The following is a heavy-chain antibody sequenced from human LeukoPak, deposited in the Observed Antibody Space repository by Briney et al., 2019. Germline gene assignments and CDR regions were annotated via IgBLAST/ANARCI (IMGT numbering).Heavy chain of an antibody. D-gene: IGHD3-22*01. Sequence: GGSLRLSCAASGFIFEDYTMHWVRQAPGKTLEWVSLISWDGTTYYADSVKGRFTISRDNSKDSLYLQMDTLRSEDTAFYYCVKDFSYESRGFFFCFWGQGTLGTVS. CDR2: ISWDGTT. J-gene: IGHJ4*02. CDR1: GFIFEDYT. V-gene: IGHV3-43*01. CDR3: VKDFSYESRGFFFCF.